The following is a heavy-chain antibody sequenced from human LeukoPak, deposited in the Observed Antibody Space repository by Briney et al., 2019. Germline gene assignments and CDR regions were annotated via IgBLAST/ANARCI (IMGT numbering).Heavy chain of an antibody. Sequence: ASVKVSCKASGYTFTSYGISWVRQAPGQGLEWMGWISAYNGNTNYAQKLQGRVTMTTDTSTSTAYMELRSLRSDDTAVYYCARDLHPTMVRGVPDSWGQGTLVTVSS. D-gene: IGHD3-10*01. J-gene: IGHJ5*01. CDR1: GYTFTSYG. CDR2: ISAYNGNT. V-gene: IGHV1-18*01. CDR3: ARDLHPTMVRGVPDS.